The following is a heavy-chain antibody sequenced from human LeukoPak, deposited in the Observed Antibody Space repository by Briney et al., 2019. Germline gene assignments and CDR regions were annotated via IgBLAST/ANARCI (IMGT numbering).Heavy chain of an antibody. J-gene: IGHJ6*02. CDR2: INPNSGVT. CDR3: ARTPRTTGTTADYYYGMDV. CDR1: GYTFTGYC. Sequence: ASVKVSCRASGYTFTGYCMHWVRQAPGQGLEWMGWINPNSGVTNYAQKFQGRVTMTRDTSISTAYMELSRLTSDDTAVYYCARTPRTTGTTADYYYGMDVWGQGTTVTVSS. D-gene: IGHD1-1*01. V-gene: IGHV1-2*02.